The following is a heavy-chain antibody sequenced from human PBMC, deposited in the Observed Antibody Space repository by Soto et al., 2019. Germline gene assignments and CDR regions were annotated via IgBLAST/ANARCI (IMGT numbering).Heavy chain of an antibody. Sequence: QVQLQESGPGLVKPSQTLSLTCTVSGGSISSGGYYWSWIRQHPGKGLEWIGYIYYSGSTYYNPSLKSRVTISVDTSKNQFSLKLSSVTAADTAVYYCARWSIVRGVNVAFDIWGQGTMVTVSS. V-gene: IGHV4-31*03. D-gene: IGHD3-10*01. CDR3: ARWSIVRGVNVAFDI. CDR2: IYYSGST. J-gene: IGHJ3*02. CDR1: GGSISSGGYY.